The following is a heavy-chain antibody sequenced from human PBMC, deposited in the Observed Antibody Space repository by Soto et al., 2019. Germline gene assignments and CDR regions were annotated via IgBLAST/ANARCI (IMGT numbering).Heavy chain of an antibody. V-gene: IGHV3-11*06. CDR3: AREKRWLQQMGPYYFDY. CDR1: GFTFSDYY. J-gene: IGHJ4*02. Sequence: PGGSLRLSCAASGFTFSDYYMSWIRQAPGKGLEWVSYISSSSSYTNYADSVKGRFTISRDNAKNSLYLQMNSLRAEDTAVYYCAREKRWLQQMGPYYFDYWGQGTLVTVS. CDR2: ISSSSSYT. D-gene: IGHD5-12*01.